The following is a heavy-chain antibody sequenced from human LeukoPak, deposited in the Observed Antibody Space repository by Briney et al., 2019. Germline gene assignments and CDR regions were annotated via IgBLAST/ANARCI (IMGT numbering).Heavy chain of an antibody. CDR3: ARGGDFWSGFNWFDP. CDR2: ISSSGSTI. V-gene: IGHV3-48*03. J-gene: IGHJ5*02. CDR1: GFTFSSYE. D-gene: IGHD3-3*01. Sequence: GGSLRLSCAASGFTFSSYEMNWVRQAPGEGLEWVSYISSSGSTIYYADSVKGRFTISRDNAKNSLYLQMNSLRAEDTAVYYCARGGDFWSGFNWFDPWGQGTLVTVSS.